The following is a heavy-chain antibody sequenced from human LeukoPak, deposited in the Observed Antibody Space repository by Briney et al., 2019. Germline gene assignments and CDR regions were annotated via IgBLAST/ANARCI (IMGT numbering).Heavy chain of an antibody. D-gene: IGHD1-1*01. J-gene: IGHJ4*02. Sequence: PGGSLRLSCAASGFPFSSYWMGWVRQAPGKGLEWVANIKQDGSEKYYVDSVKGRFTISRDNAKNSLYLQMNSLRAEDTAVYYCARVIHITTLLPGYYFDYWGQGTLVTVSS. CDR2: IKQDGSEK. CDR1: GFPFSSYW. V-gene: IGHV3-7*01. CDR3: ARVIHITTLLPGYYFDY.